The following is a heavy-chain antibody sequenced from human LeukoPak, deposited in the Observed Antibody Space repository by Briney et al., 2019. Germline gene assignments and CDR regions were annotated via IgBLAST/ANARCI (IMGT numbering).Heavy chain of an antibody. D-gene: IGHD1-7*01. V-gene: IGHV3-23*01. CDR2: ISGSGGST. CDR3: ARAHNWKYGTFDY. Sequence: PGGSLRLSCAASGFTFSSYSMNWVRQAPGKGLEWVSGISGSGGSTYYADSVKGRFTISRDNSKNTLDLQMNSLRVEDTAVYYCARAHNWKYGTFDYWGQGTLVTVSS. CDR1: GFTFSSYS. J-gene: IGHJ4*02.